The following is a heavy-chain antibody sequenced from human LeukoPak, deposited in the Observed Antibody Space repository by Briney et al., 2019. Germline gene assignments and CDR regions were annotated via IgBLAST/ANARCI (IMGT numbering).Heavy chain of an antibody. V-gene: IGHV4-59*08. Sequence: PSETLSITCTVSGGSISPYYWSWIRQPPGKGLQWIGYIHYFGSTNYNPSLMSRVTISIDTPKNQISLKLNSLTAADTAVYYCARHPYGDNSGMIDHWGQGTLVTVS. D-gene: IGHD4-23*01. CDR1: GGSISPYY. CDR3: ARHPYGDNSGMIDH. J-gene: IGHJ4*02. CDR2: IHYFGST.